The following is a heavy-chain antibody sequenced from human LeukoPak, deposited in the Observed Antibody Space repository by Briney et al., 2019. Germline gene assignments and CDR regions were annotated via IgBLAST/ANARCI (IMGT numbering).Heavy chain of an antibody. CDR1: GGTFSSYA. J-gene: IGHJ6*03. CDR3: ARDITVTHYYYYMDV. Sequence: SVKVSCKASGGTFSSYAISWVRQAPGQGREWMGRIIPIFGTANYAQKFQGRVTITTDESTSTAYMELSSLGSEDTAVYYCARDITVTHYYYYMDVWGKGTTVTVSS. V-gene: IGHV1-69*05. CDR2: IIPIFGTA. D-gene: IGHD4-11*01.